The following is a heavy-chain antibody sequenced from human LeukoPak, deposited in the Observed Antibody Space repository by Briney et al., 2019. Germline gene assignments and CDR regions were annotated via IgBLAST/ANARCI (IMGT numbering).Heavy chain of an antibody. D-gene: IGHD2-2*01. CDR2: IRSKAYGGTP. CDR3: TRIGTSGGEFDY. CDR1: GFTFGDYA. J-gene: IGHJ4*02. Sequence: PGRSLRLSCTASGFTFGDYAMSWVRQAPGKGLEWVSLIRSKAYGGTPEYAASVKGRFTISRDGSKSIAYLQLNSLKSEDTAVYFCTRIGTSGGEFDYWGQGTLVTVSS. V-gene: IGHV3-49*04.